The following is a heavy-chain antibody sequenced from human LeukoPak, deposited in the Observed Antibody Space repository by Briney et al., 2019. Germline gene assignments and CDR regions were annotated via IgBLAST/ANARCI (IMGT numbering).Heavy chain of an antibody. CDR3: ARVGSTTDY. V-gene: IGHV3-74*01. D-gene: IGHD2/OR15-2a*01. CDR2: INSDGSNT. J-gene: IGHJ4*02. Sequence: PGGSLRLSCAASGFIFSNYWIHWVRHAPGKGLVWVSRINSDGSNTIYADSVKGRFTISRGNAKNTLYLQMNNLRAEDTAVYYCARVGSTTDYWGQGTPVTVSS. CDR1: GFIFSNYW.